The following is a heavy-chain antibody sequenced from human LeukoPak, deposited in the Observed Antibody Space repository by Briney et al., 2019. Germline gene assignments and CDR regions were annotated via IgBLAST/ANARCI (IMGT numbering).Heavy chain of an antibody. D-gene: IGHD6-19*01. CDR1: GGTFSSYA. CDR3: AREAGSSGAERAYYYYGMDV. Sequence: SVKVSCKASGGTFSSYAISWVRQAPGQGLEWMGRIIPILGIANYAQKFQGRVTITADKSTSTAYMELSSLRSEDTAVYYCAREAGSSGAERAYYYYGMDVWGQGTTVTVSS. V-gene: IGHV1-69*04. J-gene: IGHJ6*02. CDR2: IIPILGIA.